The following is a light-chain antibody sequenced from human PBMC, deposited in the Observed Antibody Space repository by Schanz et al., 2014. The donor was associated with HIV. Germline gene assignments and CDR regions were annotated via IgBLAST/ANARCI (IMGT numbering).Light chain of an antibody. CDR1: SSDVGGYNY. CDR3: ASYTSSATFV. CDR2: DVS. V-gene: IGLV2-14*01. Sequence: QSALTQPASVSGSPGQSITISCTGTSSDVGGYNYVSWFQQQSGKVPKLVIYDVSNRPSGISNRFSGSKSGNTASLTISGLQAEDEADYFCASYTSSATFVFGTGTKLTVL. J-gene: IGLJ1*01.